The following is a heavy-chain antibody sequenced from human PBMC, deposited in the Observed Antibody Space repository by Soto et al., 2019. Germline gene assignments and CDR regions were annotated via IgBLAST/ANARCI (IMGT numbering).Heavy chain of an antibody. CDR3: ARGPSHKWFDP. V-gene: IGHV1-2*02. J-gene: IGHJ5*02. CDR1: GYTFTGYY. CDR2: INPNSGGS. Sequence: GGSVKVCCKASGYTFTGYYIHSVRQAPGQGPEWMGWINPNSGGSNYAQKFQVRVTMTRDTSTSKVYMELSRLRSDDTAVYYCARGPSHKWFDPWGQGTLVTVSS.